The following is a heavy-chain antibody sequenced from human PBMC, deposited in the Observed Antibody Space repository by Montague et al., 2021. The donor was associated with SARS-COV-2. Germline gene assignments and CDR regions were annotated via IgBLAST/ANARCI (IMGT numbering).Heavy chain of an antibody. CDR3: ARELYSNNARGGFYYYYYGMDV. CDR2: SRNRANGYRT. CDR1: GFTLSDYY. Sequence: SLRLSCAASGFTLSDYYEGWVRQAPGKGLEWIGRSRNRANGYRTEYAASVAGRFAISRDDSQTSLFLQLSSLQLDDTAVYYCARELYSNNARGGFYYYYYGMDVWGRGTTVTVSS. D-gene: IGHD4-11*01. V-gene: IGHV3-72*01. J-gene: IGHJ6*02.